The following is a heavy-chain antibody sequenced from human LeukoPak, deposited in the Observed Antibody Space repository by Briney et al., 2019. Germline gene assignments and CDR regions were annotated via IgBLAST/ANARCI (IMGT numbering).Heavy chain of an antibody. CDR1: GFTFDDYG. Sequence: GGSLRLSCAASGFTFDDYGMSWVRQAPGKGLEWVSGINWNGGSTGFADSVKGRFTISRDNAKNSLYLQMNSLRAEDTALYYCARDFGSGPVLGMDVWGQGTTVTVSS. CDR3: ARDFGSGPVLGMDV. CDR2: INWNGGST. V-gene: IGHV3-20*04. J-gene: IGHJ6*02. D-gene: IGHD3-3*01.